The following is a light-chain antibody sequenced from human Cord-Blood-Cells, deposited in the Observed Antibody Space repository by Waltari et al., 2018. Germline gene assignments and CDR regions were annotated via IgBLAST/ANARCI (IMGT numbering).Light chain of an antibody. Sequence: DIQMTQSPSTLSASVGDRVTITCRASQSISSWLAWYQQKPGKAPKLLIYKASSLESGVPSRFSGSGSGTEFTLTISILQPDDFATYYCQQYNSYPKYTFGQGTKLEIK. CDR3: QQYNSYPKYT. V-gene: IGKV1-5*03. CDR2: KAS. CDR1: QSISSW. J-gene: IGKJ2*01.